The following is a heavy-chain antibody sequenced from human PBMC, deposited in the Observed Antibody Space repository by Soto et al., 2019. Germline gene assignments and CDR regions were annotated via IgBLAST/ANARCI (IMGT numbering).Heavy chain of an antibody. CDR3: ASSSIIVVVITLAAGYFHD. V-gene: IGHV3-23*01. CDR2: ISGNGGST. Sequence: GGSLRLSCAASGCTFSSYAMSWVRQAPGKGLEWVSAISGNGGSTYYADSLKRRFTISSDNSKNTLYLQMNSLTAEDTAVYYCASSSIIVVVITLAAGYFHDWGQGTLVTVSS. J-gene: IGHJ1*01. D-gene: IGHD3-22*01. CDR1: GCTFSSYA.